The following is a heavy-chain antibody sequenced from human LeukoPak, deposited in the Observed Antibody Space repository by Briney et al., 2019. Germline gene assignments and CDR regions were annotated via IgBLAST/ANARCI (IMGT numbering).Heavy chain of an antibody. CDR2: IYSGGST. V-gene: IGHV3-66*01. Sequence: GGSLRLSCAASGFTFSSNYMSWVRQAPGKGLEWVSVIYSGGSTYYADSVKGRFTISRDNSKNTLYLQMNSLRAEDTAVYYCARAPATAFWFAPWGQGTLVTVSS. CDR1: GFTFSSNY. J-gene: IGHJ5*02. D-gene: IGHD2-2*01. CDR3: ARAPATAFWFAP.